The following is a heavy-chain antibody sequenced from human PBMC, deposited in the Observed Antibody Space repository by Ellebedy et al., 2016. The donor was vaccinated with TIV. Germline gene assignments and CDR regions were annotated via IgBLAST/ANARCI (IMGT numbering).Heavy chain of an antibody. V-gene: IGHV4-59*01. J-gene: IGHJ4*02. Sequence: MPSETLSLTCTVSGGSINIYYWSWIRQPPGKGLEWIAYIYDNGYTNYSPSLKSRVTISVDTSKNQISLKVRSVTAADTAVYYCAREAYCGSDCYGPPEYWGPGTLVTVSS. D-gene: IGHD2-21*02. CDR2: IYDNGYT. CDR3: AREAYCGSDCYGPPEY. CDR1: GGSINIYY.